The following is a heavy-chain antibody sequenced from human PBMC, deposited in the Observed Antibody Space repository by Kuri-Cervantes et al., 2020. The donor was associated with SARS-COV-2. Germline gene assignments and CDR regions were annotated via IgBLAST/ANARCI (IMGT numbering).Heavy chain of an antibody. D-gene: IGHD3-16*01. CDR1: GYTFTGYY. CDR2: INPNSGGT. J-gene: IGHJ4*02. Sequence: ASVKVSCKASGYTFTGYYMHWVRQAPGQGLEWMGWINPNSGGTNYAQKFQGRVTMTRDTSISTAYMELSRLRSDDTAVYYCARAYQGLGIWGDIDYWGQGTLVIVSS. CDR3: ARAYQGLGIWGDIDY. V-gene: IGHV1-2*02.